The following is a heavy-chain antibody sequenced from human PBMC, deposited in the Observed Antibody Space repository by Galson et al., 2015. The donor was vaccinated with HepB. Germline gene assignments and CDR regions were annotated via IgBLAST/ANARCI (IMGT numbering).Heavy chain of an antibody. J-gene: IGHJ5*02. Sequence: SVKVSCKVSGYTLTALSMHWVRQAPGKGLEWMGGFDPEDGETIYAQKFQGRVTMTADTSTDTAYMELSSLRSEDTALYYCATVNQDGRWFGALFDPWGQGTLVTVSS. CDR2: FDPEDGET. D-gene: IGHD3-10*01. V-gene: IGHV1-24*01. CDR1: GYTLTALS. CDR3: ATVNQDGRWFGALFDP.